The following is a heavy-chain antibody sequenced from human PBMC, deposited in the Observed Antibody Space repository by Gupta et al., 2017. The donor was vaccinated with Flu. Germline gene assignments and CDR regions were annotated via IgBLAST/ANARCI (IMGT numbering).Heavy chain of an antibody. CDR3: ARATLYDASSSFDY. Sequence: EVQLVESGGGLVKPGGSLRLSCAASGFTFSSYSMNWVRQAPGKGLEWVSSIGSSSSYIYYADSVKGRFTISRDNAKNSLYLQMNSLRAEDTAVYYCARATLYDASSSFDYWGQGTLVTVSS. D-gene: IGHD6-13*01. CDR2: IGSSSSYI. V-gene: IGHV3-21*01. J-gene: IGHJ4*02. CDR1: GFTFSSYS.